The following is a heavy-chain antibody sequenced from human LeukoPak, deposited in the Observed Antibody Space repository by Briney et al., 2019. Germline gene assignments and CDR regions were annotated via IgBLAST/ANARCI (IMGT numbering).Heavy chain of an antibody. V-gene: IGHV4-59*01. CDR3: ARHGPKQVVHYYYYMDV. CDR1: GGSISSYY. Sequence: SETLSLTCTVSGGSISSYYWSWIRQPPGKGLEWIGYIYYSGSTNYNPSLKCRVTISVDTSKNQFSLKLSSVTAADTAVYYCARHGPKQVVHYYYYMDVWGKGTTVTVSS. CDR2: IYYSGST. D-gene: IGHD2-15*01. J-gene: IGHJ6*03.